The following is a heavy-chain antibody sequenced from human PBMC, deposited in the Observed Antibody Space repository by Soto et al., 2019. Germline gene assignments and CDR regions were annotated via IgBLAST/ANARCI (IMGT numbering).Heavy chain of an antibody. CDR3: AREGGYDFWSAYDFDY. Sequence: QVQLVESGGGVVQPGRSLRLSCAASGFTFSSYGMHWVRQAPGKGPEWVAVIWYDGSNKYYADSVKGRFTISRDNSKNTLYLQMNSLRAEDTAVYYCAREGGYDFWSAYDFDYWGQGTLVTVSS. D-gene: IGHD3-3*01. J-gene: IGHJ4*02. CDR2: IWYDGSNK. V-gene: IGHV3-33*01. CDR1: GFTFSSYG.